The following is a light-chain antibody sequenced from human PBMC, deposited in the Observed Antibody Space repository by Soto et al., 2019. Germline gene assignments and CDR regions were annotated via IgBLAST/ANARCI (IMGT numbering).Light chain of an antibody. CDR3: QRYGSSPLT. Sequence: EILLTQSPGTLSLSPGERATISCRASQTVSRYYLAWYKQKRDHAPRLLIYDASSRATGIPDRFSGSGSGTDFTLTISRLEHEDFAVYYCQRYGSSPLTFGGGTKVEI. J-gene: IGKJ4*01. V-gene: IGKV3-20*01. CDR2: DAS. CDR1: QTVSRYY.